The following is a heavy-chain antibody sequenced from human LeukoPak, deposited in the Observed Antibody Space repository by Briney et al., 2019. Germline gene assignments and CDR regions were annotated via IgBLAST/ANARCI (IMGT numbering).Heavy chain of an antibody. D-gene: IGHD3-22*01. CDR3: TREGVYSPDGSGYHRDAFDI. Sequence: SVKVSCKASGGTFSSYAISWVRQAPGQGLEWMGRIIPILNVANFAQKFQGRVTITADKSTNTAHMELSSLRSEDTAVYYCTREGVYSPDGSGYHRDAFDIWGQGTVVTVSS. J-gene: IGHJ3*02. CDR2: IIPILNVA. CDR1: GGTFSSYA. V-gene: IGHV1-69*04.